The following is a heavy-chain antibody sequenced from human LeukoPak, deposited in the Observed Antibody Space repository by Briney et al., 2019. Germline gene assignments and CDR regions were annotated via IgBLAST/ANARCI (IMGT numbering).Heavy chain of an antibody. CDR3: ARDYCGGDCHFDY. Sequence: ASVKVSCNPSGYSFTNYYMHWVRQAPGQGLEWVGIINPSDGTTRYAQKLQGRVTVTRDMSTSTVYMELSALRSDDTAVYYCARDYCGGDCHFDYWGQGTLVSVSS. J-gene: IGHJ4*02. CDR2: INPSDGTT. D-gene: IGHD2-21*02. CDR1: GYSFTNYY. V-gene: IGHV1-46*04.